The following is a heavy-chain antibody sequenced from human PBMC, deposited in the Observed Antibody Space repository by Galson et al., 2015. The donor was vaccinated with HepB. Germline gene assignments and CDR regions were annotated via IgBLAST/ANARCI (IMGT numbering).Heavy chain of an antibody. J-gene: IGHJ4*02. CDR1: GFTFSSYS. D-gene: IGHD3-10*01. CDR2: ISSSSYI. CDR3: AREGTSGTLGVDY. V-gene: IGHV3-21*01. Sequence: SLRLSCAASGFTFSSYSMNWVRQAPGKGLEWVSSISSSSYIYDADSVKGRFTISRDNAKNSLYLQMNSLRAEDTAVYYCAREGTSGTLGVDYWGQGTLVTVSS.